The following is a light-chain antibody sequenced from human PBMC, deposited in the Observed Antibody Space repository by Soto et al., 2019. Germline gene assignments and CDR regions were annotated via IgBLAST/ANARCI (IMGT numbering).Light chain of an antibody. Sequence: QSALTQPASVSGSPGQSITISCTGTSSDVGGYNYVSWYQQHPGKAPKLMIYEVSNRPSGVSNRFSGSKSGNMASLTISGLQAEDEADYYCSSYTSSSTYGFGTGTKLTVL. V-gene: IGLV2-14*01. CDR2: EVS. CDR1: SSDVGGYNY. CDR3: SSYTSSSTYG. J-gene: IGLJ1*01.